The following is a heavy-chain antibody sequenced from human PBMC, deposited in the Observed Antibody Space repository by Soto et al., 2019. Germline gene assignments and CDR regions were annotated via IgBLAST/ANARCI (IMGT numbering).Heavy chain of an antibody. D-gene: IGHD2-21*02. V-gene: IGHV1-18*04. Sequence: QDQLVQSGGEVKKPGASVKVSCKASGYTFTNYGISWVRQAPGQGLEWLGWISTYNTNTNAAPRLQGRLTMTPDTSTSRAYMQLRSLTSDDPSVYYCARDERDSCSGGDCFYFDYWGQGTLVTVTS. CDR3: ARDERDSCSGGDCFYFDY. J-gene: IGHJ4*02. CDR2: ISTYNTNT. CDR1: GYTFTNYG.